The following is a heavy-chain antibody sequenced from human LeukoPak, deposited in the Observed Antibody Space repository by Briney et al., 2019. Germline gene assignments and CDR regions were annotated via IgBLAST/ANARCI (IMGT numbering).Heavy chain of an antibody. D-gene: IGHD3-16*02. V-gene: IGHV1-69*05. CDR3: ARDPSDYDYVWGSYRNYFDY. CDR1: GYTFTSYG. Sequence: SVKVSCKASGYTFTSYGISWVRQAPGQGLEWMGRIIPIFGTANYAQKFQGRVTITTDESTSTAYMELSSLRSEDTAVYYCARDPSDYDYVWGSYRNYFDYWGQGTLVTVSS. CDR2: IIPIFGTA. J-gene: IGHJ4*02.